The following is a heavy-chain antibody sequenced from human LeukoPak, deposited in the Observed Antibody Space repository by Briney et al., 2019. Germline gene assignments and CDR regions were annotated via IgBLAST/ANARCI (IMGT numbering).Heavy chain of an antibody. D-gene: IGHD6-19*01. V-gene: IGHV4-4*07. CDR2: IYATWST. J-gene: IGHJ4*02. CDR3: ARVGYSSGWYTLDY. Sequence: PSETLSLTCTVSGGSISSYYWSWIRQPAGKGLEWIGRIYATWSTNYNPSLKSRVTMSVDTSKNQFSLNLNSVTAADTAVYYCARVGYSSGWYTLDYWGQGTLVTVSS. CDR1: GGSISSYY.